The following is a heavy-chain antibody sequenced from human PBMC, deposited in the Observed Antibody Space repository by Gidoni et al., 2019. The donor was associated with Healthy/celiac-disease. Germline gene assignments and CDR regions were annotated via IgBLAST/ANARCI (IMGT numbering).Heavy chain of an antibody. V-gene: IGHV4-30-4*01. J-gene: IGHJ4*02. CDR3: ARDRLFSYFDY. Sequence: ICQPPGKGLEWIGYIYYSGSTYYNPSLKSRVTISVDTSKNQFSLKLSSVTAADTAVYYCARDRLFSYFDYWGQGTLVTVSS. D-gene: IGHD6-25*01. CDR2: IYYSGST.